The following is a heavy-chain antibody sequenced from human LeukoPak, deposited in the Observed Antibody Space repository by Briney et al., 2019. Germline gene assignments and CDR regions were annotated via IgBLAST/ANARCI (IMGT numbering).Heavy chain of an antibody. V-gene: IGHV3-43*01. Sequence: GGSLRLSCAASGFTFDDYTIHWVRQVPGKGLEWVSLISGDGGTTFYADSVKGRFTISRDNSKNSLYLQMNSLRTEDTALYYCARDYGGSSPFDYWGQGTLVTVSS. D-gene: IGHD4-23*01. J-gene: IGHJ4*02. CDR1: GFTFDDYT. CDR2: ISGDGGTT. CDR3: ARDYGGSSPFDY.